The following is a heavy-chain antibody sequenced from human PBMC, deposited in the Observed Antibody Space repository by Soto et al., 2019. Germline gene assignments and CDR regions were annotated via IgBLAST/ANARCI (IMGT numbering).Heavy chain of an antibody. CDR1: LYSFTSYW. CDR2: IYPGDSDT. D-gene: IGHD3-10*01. CDR3: ARLLGLVVRGVIRGYFDY. V-gene: IGHV5-51*01. Sequence: SLKISCQGSLYSFTSYWICWVLHLPFKFLECMGIIYPGDSDTRYSPSFQGQVTISADKSISTAYLQWSSLKASDTAMYYCARLLGLVVRGVIRGYFDYWGQGTLVTVSS. J-gene: IGHJ4*02.